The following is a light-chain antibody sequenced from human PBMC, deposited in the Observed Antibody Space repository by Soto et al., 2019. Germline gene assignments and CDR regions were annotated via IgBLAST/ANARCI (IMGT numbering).Light chain of an antibody. CDR1: QGISTW. J-gene: IGKJ4*01. CDR3: QQANTFPLT. Sequence: DIQMTQSPSSVSASVGDRVTITCRASQGISTWLGWYQQKPGKAPKLLISTAPSLQSGVPSRFSGSGSGTDFTLTINSLQPEDFATYYCQQANTFPLTFGGGTMVEIK. CDR2: TAP. V-gene: IGKV1-12*01.